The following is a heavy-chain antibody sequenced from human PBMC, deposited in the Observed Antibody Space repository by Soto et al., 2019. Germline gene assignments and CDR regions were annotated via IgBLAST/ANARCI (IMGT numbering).Heavy chain of an antibody. CDR1: GYTLTELS. CDR2: FDPEDGET. J-gene: IGHJ4*02. V-gene: IGHV1-24*01. Sequence: ASVKVSCKVSGYTLTELSTHWVRQAPGKGLEWMGGFDPEDGETIYAQKFQGRVTMTEDTSTDTAYMELSSLRSEDTAVYYCATDSDIVATSFDYWGQGTLVTVSS. D-gene: IGHD5-12*01. CDR3: ATDSDIVATSFDY.